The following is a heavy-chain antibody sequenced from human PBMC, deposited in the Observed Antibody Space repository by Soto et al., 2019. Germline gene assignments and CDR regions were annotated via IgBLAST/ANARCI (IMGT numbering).Heavy chain of an antibody. CDR3: ARDRDDYVSGKYYNRFDF. CDR1: GGIFSTYA. CDR2: IIPIFGTP. D-gene: IGHD3-10*01. Sequence: QVQLVQSGAEVKKPGSSVKVSCKASGGIFSTYAISWLRQAPGQGLEWMGGIIPIFGTPNYAQRFQGRVTITADESTSTAYMELSRLRSEDTAVYYCARDRDDYVSGKYYNRFDFWGQGTLVTVSS. V-gene: IGHV1-69*01. J-gene: IGHJ4*02.